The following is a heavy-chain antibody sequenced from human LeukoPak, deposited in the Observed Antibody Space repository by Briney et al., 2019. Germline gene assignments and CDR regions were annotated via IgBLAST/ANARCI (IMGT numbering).Heavy chain of an antibody. CDR2: IGTSDSDM. Sequence: GRSLRLSCAASGFTFSNYNMNWVRQAPGTGLEWVSSIGTSDSDMYYAESVKGRFAISRDNAKNSLYLQMNSLRAEDTAVYYCAREASRIKDMDLWGQGTTVTVSS. CDR3: AREASRIKDMDL. J-gene: IGHJ6*02. CDR1: GFTFSNYN. D-gene: IGHD2-15*01. V-gene: IGHV3-21*01.